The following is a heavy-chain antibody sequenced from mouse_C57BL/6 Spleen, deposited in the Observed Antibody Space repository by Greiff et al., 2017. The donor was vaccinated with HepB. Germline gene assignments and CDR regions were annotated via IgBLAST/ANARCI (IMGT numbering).Heavy chain of an antibody. V-gene: IGHV14-3*01. CDR1: GFNIKNTY. J-gene: IGHJ2*01. CDR2: IDPANGNT. Sequence: EVKLVESVAELVRPGASVKLSCTASGFNIKNTYMHWVKQRPEQGLEWIGRIDPANGNTKYAPKFQGKATITADTSSNTAYLQLSSLTSEDTAIYYCARGYGNWEVPFDYWGQGTTLTVSS. CDR3: ARGYGNWEVPFDY. D-gene: IGHD2-1*01.